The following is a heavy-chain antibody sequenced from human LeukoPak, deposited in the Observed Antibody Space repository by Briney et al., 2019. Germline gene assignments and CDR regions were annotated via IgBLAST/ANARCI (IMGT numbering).Heavy chain of an antibody. Sequence: PSETLSLTCTVSGGSISSGGYYCTWIRQHPGKGLEWIGDIYYSGSTYYNPSLKSRVTISIDTSKNQFSLELRSVTAADTAVYYCARGGIFVVVPPGDYGMDVWGQGTKVTVSS. CDR2: IYYSGST. V-gene: IGHV4-31*03. CDR1: GGSISSGGYY. D-gene: IGHD3-3*02. J-gene: IGHJ6*02. CDR3: ARGGIFVVVPPGDYGMDV.